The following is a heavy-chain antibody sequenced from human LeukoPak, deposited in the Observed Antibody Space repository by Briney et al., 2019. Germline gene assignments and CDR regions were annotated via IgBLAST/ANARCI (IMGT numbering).Heavy chain of an antibody. J-gene: IGHJ4*02. D-gene: IGHD4-4*01. CDR3: ATGPLYGTTDPICFEF. CDR2: FDSEDGKT. Sequence: ASVKVSCKVSGYPLGDLSMHWVRQAPGNGLEWIGDFDSEDGKTVSAQNFQGRVIRTEDKSTDTAYMDLSSLTSEDTDVYYCATGPLYGTTDPICFEFWGQGTLVTVSS. V-gene: IGHV1-24*01. CDR1: GYPLGDLS.